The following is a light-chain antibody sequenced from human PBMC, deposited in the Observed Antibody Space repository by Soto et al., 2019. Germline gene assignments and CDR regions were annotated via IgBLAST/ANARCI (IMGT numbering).Light chain of an antibody. CDR2: KVT. CDR3: SSYTSSTTWV. V-gene: IGLV2-14*01. Sequence: QSALTQPASVSESPGQSITISCIGTSSDVATYDLVSWYQQHPGKASKVIISKVTNRPSGVSTRFSGSKSGNTASLTISGLQTEDEAYYYCSSYTSSTTWVFGGGTKLTVL. J-gene: IGLJ3*02. CDR1: SSDVATYDL.